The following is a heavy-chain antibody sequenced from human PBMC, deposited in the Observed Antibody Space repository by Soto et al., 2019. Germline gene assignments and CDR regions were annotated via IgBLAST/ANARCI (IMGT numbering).Heavy chain of an antibody. J-gene: IGHJ3*02. CDR2: IIPIFGTA. V-gene: IGHV1-69*01. CDR3: ARGLGHYYGSGSYYNFNASDI. CDR1: GGTFSSYA. Sequence: QVQLVQSGAEVKKPGSSVKVSCKASGGTFSSYAISWVRQAPGQGLEWMGGIIPIFGTANYAQKFQGRVTITADESTSTAYMELSSLRSEDTAVYYCARGLGHYYGSGSYYNFNASDIWGQGTMVTVSS. D-gene: IGHD3-10*01.